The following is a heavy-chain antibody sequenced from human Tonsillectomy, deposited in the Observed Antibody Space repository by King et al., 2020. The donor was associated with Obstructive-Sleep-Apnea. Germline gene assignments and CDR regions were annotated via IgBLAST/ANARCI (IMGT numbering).Heavy chain of an antibody. Sequence: QLVQSGAEVKKPGESLRISGKGSGYSFATYWINWVRQMPGKGLEWMGRIDPSDSYTNYSPSFQGHVTISADKSISTAYLQWSSLKASDTAMYYCARPAVPAGGSSDYYGLDVWGQGTTVTVSS. CDR3: ARPAVPAGGSSDYYGLDV. CDR1: GYSFATYW. CDR2: IDPSDSYT. J-gene: IGHJ6*02. V-gene: IGHV5-10-1*01. D-gene: IGHD2-2*01.